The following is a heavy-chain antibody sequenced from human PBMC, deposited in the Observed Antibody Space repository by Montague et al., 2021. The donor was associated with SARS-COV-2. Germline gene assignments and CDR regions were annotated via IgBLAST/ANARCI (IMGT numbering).Heavy chain of an antibody. Sequence: SETLSLTCTASGGSIDNYFWSWIRQPPGKGLEWIGYIYNSGSTNYNPSLKSRVTMSGDTSNNQFSLKLSSVTAADTAMYYCALSLRHFDWADAFDVWGQGTMVIVSS. J-gene: IGHJ3*01. CDR3: ALSLRHFDWADAFDV. CDR2: IYNSGST. V-gene: IGHV4-59*13. CDR1: GGSIDNYF. D-gene: IGHD3-9*01.